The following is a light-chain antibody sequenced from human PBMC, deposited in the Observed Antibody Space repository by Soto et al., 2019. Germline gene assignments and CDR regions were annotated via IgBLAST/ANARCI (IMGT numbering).Light chain of an antibody. J-gene: IGKJ1*01. CDR3: QQYDNLPWT. V-gene: IGKV1-33*01. Sequence: DIQMTQSPSSLSASVGDRVTITCQASQDISNYLNWYQQKPGKAPKLLIYDASNLETGVPSRFSGSGSGTDFTFTIRSLQPEDIATYYGQQYDNLPWTFGQGTEVEIK. CDR2: DAS. CDR1: QDISNY.